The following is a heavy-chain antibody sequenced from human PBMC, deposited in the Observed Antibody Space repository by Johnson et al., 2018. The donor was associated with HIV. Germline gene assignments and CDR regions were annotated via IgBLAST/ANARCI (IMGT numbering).Heavy chain of an antibody. V-gene: IGHV3-23*04. Sequence: VQLVESGGGVVQPGRSLRLSCAASGFTFSRYYMKCVRQAPGKGLEWVSAISGSGGSTYYADSVKGRFTISRDDSKNSLYLQMNSLRAGDTAVYYCARGGSRTTIFGVDINLGGFDIWGQGTRVTVSS. CDR2: ISGSGGST. J-gene: IGHJ3*02. CDR1: GFTFSRYY. D-gene: IGHD3-3*01. CDR3: ARGGSRTTIFGVDINLGGFDI.